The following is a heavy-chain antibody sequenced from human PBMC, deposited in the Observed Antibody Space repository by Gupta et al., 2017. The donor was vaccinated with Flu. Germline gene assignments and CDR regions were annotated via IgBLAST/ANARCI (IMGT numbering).Heavy chain of an antibody. D-gene: IGHD2-2*02. Sequence: EVHLVESGGGLVPPGRSLRLSCTASGFIFGDYAMTCSRQAPGKGLEWIGFINGKTYGGTTQYAASVKGRFTISRDDSKSIAFLEMNSLKAEDTAVYYCTRGYKNGEHFSWGHGTLVTVSS. V-gene: IGHV3-49*03. CDR2: INGKTYGGTT. CDR3: TRGYKNGEHFS. J-gene: IGHJ5*01. CDR1: GFIFGDYA.